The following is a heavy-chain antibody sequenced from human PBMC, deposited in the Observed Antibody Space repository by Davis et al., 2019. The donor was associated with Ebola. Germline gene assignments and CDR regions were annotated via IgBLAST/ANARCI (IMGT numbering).Heavy chain of an antibody. CDR3: ARHDRVWFGELLYYYYGMDV. CDR1: GFTFSSYS. Sequence: GESLKISCAASGFTFSSYSMNWVRQAPGKGLEWVSYISDSSATIYYADSVKGRFTISRDNSKNTLYLQMNSLRAEDTAVYYCARHDRVWFGELLYYYYGMDVWGQGTTVTVSS. CDR2: ISDSSATI. J-gene: IGHJ6*02. D-gene: IGHD3-10*01. V-gene: IGHV3-48*01.